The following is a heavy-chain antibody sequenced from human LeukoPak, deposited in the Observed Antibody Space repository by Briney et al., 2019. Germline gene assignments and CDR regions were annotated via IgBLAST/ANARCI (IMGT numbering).Heavy chain of an antibody. D-gene: IGHD3-3*01. CDR2: IKQDGSEK. Sequence: GGSLRLSCAACGFTFSSYWMSWVRQAPGKGLEWVANIKQDGSEKKYVDSVEGRFTISRDNAKNSLYLQMNSLRAEDTAVFYCARVRNTIFGVTSFDYWGQGTLVTVSS. CDR1: GFTFSSYW. V-gene: IGHV3-7*01. J-gene: IGHJ4*02. CDR3: ARVRNTIFGVTSFDY.